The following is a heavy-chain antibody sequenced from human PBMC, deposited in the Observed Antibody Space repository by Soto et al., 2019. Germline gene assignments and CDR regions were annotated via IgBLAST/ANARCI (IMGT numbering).Heavy chain of an antibody. CDR1: GYTLSSYG. CDR2: ISAYTGHT. J-gene: IGHJ4*02. V-gene: IGHV1-18*01. D-gene: IGHD4-4*01. Sequence: ASVKVSCKASGYTLSSYGISWVRQAPGQGLEWMGWISAYTGHTTYAQKLQGRVTMTTDTSTSTAYMELRSLRSDDTAVYYCARHKVTTYAETAPFDYWGQGTLVTVSS. CDR3: ARHKVTTYAETAPFDY.